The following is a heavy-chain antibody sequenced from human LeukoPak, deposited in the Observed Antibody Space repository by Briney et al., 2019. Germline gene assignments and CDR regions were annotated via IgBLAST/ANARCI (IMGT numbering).Heavy chain of an antibody. CDR2: ISSSSSSI. CDR3: ARNPHSSGWYPLDY. CDR1: GFTFSTYS. Sequence: PGRSLRLPCAASGFTFSTYSMNWVRQAPGKGLEWVSYISSSSSSIYYADSVKGRFTISRDNARNSLYLQMNSLRDEDTAVYYCARNPHSSGWYPLDYWGQGTLVTVSS. J-gene: IGHJ4*02. D-gene: IGHD6-19*01. V-gene: IGHV3-48*02.